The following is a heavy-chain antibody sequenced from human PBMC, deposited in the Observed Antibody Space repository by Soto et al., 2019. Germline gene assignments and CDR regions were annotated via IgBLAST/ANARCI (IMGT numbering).Heavy chain of an antibody. V-gene: IGHV5-51*03. Sequence: GASVKVSCRTSGYKFTSYWIAWVRQMPGKGLEWMGIIFPSDSDTRYSPSFQGQVTISADRSTSTVFLQWASLKASDTAVYFCARKDKSGYFNWFDPWGQGTLVTVSS. CDR1: GYKFTSYW. CDR2: IFPSDSDT. J-gene: IGHJ5*02. CDR3: ARKDKSGYFNWFDP. D-gene: IGHD3-22*01.